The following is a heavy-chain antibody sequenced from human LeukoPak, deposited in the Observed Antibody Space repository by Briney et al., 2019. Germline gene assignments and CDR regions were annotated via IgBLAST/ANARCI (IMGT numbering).Heavy chain of an antibody. J-gene: IGHJ5*02. D-gene: IGHD5-18*01. CDR1: GFTFSSYA. V-gene: IGHV3-23*01. CDR3: ARAMIDTAINPRNNWFDP. CDR2: ISASSGST. Sequence: GGSLRLSCAASGFTFSSYAMSWVRQAPGKGLEWVSGISASSGSTHYADSVKGRFTISRDNSESTLYLQMISLRAEDTAVYYCARAMIDTAINPRNNWFDPWGQGTLVTVSS.